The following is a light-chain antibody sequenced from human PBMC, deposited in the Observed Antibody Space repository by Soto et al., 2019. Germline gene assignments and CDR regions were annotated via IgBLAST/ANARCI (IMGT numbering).Light chain of an antibody. V-gene: IGKV3-15*01. CDR3: HQYYSWPRT. Sequence: EIVMTQSPATLSASPAERVTLSCRASQSVNNNLAWYQQEPGQAPRLLIYSASTRATGLPARFSGSGSGTEFTLTISSLQSEDFAVYYCHQYYSWPRTFGQGTKVEVK. CDR2: SAS. CDR1: QSVNNN. J-gene: IGKJ1*01.